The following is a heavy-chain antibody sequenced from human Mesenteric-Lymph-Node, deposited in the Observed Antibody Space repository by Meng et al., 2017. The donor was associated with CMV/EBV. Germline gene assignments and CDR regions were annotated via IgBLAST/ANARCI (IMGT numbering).Heavy chain of an antibody. J-gene: IGHJ4*02. V-gene: IGHV4-61*01. D-gene: IGHD3-3*01. CDR3: VRVATSYDFWSDYPTNHFYYFDY. CDR1: GGSVSSSSYY. CDR2: IFYSGST. Sequence: SETLSLTCTVSGGSVSSSSYYWSWIRQPPGKGLEWIGYIFYSGSTNYSPSLNSRVTISIDPSKNQFSLTLISVTAADTAVYYCVRVATSYDFWSDYPTNHFYYFDYWGQGTLVTVSS.